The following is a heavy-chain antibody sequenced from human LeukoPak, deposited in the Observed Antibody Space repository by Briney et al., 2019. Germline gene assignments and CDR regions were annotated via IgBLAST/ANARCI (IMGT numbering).Heavy chain of an antibody. Sequence: SVKVSCKASGGTFSSYAISWVRQAPGQGLEWMGRIIPILGIANYAQKFQGRVTITADKSTSTAYMELSSLRSEDTAVYYCARELAYCSSTSCSDYYYGMNVWGQGTTVTVSS. D-gene: IGHD2-2*01. CDR2: IIPILGIA. V-gene: IGHV1-69*04. CDR3: ARELAYCSSTSCSDYYYGMNV. J-gene: IGHJ6*02. CDR1: GGTFSSYA.